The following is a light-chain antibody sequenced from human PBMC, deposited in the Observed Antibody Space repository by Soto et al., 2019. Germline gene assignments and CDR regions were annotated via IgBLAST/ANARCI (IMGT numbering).Light chain of an antibody. V-gene: IGKV1-39*01. J-gene: IGKJ4*01. CDR1: QSISSY. Sequence: DIQMTQSPSSLSASVGDRVTITCRASQSISSYLNWYQQKPGKAPKLLIYAASSLQSGVPSRFSGSGSGTDFTLTISSLQPEDFAVYYCQQRSNRPLTFGGGTKVDIK. CDR2: AAS. CDR3: QQRSNRPLT.